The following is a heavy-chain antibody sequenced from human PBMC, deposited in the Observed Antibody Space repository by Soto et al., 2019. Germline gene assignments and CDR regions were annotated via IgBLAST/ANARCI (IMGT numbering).Heavy chain of an antibody. D-gene: IGHD3-22*01. CDR2: IYWNDDK. CDR3: AHRLSSSGYYGGYYFDY. Sequence: QITLKESGPTLVKPTQTLTLTCTFSGFSLSTSGVGVGWIRQPPGKALEWLALIYWNDDKRCSPSLKSRLTITKDTAKHQVVLTMTNMDPVGTATYYCAHRLSSSGYYGGYYFDYWGQGTLVTVSS. V-gene: IGHV2-5*01. CDR1: GFSLSTSGVG. J-gene: IGHJ4*02.